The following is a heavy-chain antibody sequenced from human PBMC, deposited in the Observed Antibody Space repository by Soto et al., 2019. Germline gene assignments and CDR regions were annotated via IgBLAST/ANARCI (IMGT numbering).Heavy chain of an antibody. J-gene: IGHJ5*02. CDR1: GGSISSGGYY. CDR2: IYYSGST. Sequence: SETLSLTCTVSGGSISSGGYYWSWIRQHPGKGLEWIGYIYYSGSTYYNPSLKSRVTISVDTSKNQFSLKLSSVTAADTAVYYCARVTTVTTWFDPWGQGTLVTVSS. D-gene: IGHD4-17*01. V-gene: IGHV4-31*03. CDR3: ARVTTVTTWFDP.